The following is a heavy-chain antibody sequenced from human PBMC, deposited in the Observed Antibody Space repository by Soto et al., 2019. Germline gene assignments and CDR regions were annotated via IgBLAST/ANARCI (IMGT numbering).Heavy chain of an antibody. V-gene: IGHV4-31*03. D-gene: IGHD2-15*01. CDR1: GGSISSGGYY. J-gene: IGHJ5*02. CDR2: IYYSGRT. CDR3: ARVRRVVVAQEWFDP. Sequence: QVQLQESGPGLVKPSQTLSLTCTVSGGSISSGGYYWSWIRQHPGKGLEWIGYIYYSGRTYYNPSLKSRVTISVDTSKNQFSLKLSSVTAADTAVYYCARVRRVVVAQEWFDPWGQGTLVTVSS.